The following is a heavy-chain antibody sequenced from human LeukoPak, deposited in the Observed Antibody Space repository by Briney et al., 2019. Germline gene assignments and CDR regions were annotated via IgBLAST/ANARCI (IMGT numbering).Heavy chain of an antibody. CDR2: IYPGDSDT. D-gene: IGHD3-3*01. CDR1: GYSFTSYW. J-gene: IGHJ4*02. V-gene: IGHV5-51*01. Sequence: GESLKISCKGSGYSFTSYWIGWVRQMPGKGLEWMGIIYPGDSDTRYSPSFQGQVTISADKSISTAYLQWSSLKASDTAMYYCARHPYYDLWSGYRNPDYWGQGTLVTVSS. CDR3: ARHPYYDLWSGYRNPDY.